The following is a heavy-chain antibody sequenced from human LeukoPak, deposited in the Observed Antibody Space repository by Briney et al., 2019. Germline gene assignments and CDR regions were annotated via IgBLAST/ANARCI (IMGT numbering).Heavy chain of an antibody. CDR1: GFTFSRYW. CDR3: AVARTNYYYYMDV. D-gene: IGHD1-14*01. V-gene: IGHV3-7*01. CDR2: IKQDGREK. Sequence: GGSLRLSCAASGFTFSRYWMSWVRQAPGKGLEWVANIKQDGREKYYVDSVKGRFTISRDNAKKSLYLQMNSLRAEDTAVYYCAVARTNYYYYMDVWGKGTTVTVSS. J-gene: IGHJ6*03.